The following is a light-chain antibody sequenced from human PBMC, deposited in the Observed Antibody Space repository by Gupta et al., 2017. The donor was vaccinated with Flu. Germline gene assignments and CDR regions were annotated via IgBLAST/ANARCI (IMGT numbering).Light chain of an antibody. J-gene: IGKJ4*01. V-gene: IGKV1-39*01. CDR1: QGISTY. CDR3: HQTYSPPPLT. CDR2: AAS. Sequence: DIQMTQSPSSVSASVGDRVTITCRPSQGISTYLNWYQHKPGKAPKLLIYAASRLQGGVPSRFSGSGSGTEFTLTISTIQPEDFATYYCHQTYSPPPLTFGGGTKVEIK.